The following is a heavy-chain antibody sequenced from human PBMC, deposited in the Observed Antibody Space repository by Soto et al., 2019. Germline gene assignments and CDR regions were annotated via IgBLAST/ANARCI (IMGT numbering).Heavy chain of an antibody. V-gene: IGHV1-3*01. CDR2: INPDNGYT. Sequence: QVQLVQSGAEVRKPGASVNISCRASGFSFSDNLINWVRQAPGQSLEWMGWINPDNGYTRYSQTFQGRVTISRHSSASTAHVEVSDLPSAYPALYYCARNILSICPLANEAFAVGGQGTMVSVPS. D-gene: IGHD2-8*02. CDR1: GFSFSDNL. CDR3: ARNILSICPLANEAFAV. J-gene: IGHJ3*01.